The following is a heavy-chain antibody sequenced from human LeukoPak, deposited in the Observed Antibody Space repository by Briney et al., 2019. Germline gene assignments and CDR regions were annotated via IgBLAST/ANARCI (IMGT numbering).Heavy chain of an antibody. Sequence: PGGSLRLSCAASGFTFSSYSMNWVRQAPGKGLEWVSYISSSSGYIYYADSVKGRFTISRDNAKNSLYLQMNSLRAEDTAVYYCARGVDIVAIRYDYWGQGTLVTVSS. V-gene: IGHV3-21*01. CDR1: GFTFSSYS. J-gene: IGHJ4*02. CDR3: ARGVDIVAIRYDY. D-gene: IGHD5-12*01. CDR2: ISSSSGYI.